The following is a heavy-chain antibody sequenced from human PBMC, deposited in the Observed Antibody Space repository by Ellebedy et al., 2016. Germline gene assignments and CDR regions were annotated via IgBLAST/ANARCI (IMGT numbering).Heavy chain of an antibody. Sequence: SETLSLXCAVSGDSISSGGSSWTWIRQPPGKGLEWIGYIYYSGSTYYNPSLKSRVSISLDMSKNRFSLNLSSVTAADSAVYYCARPRDYDILTGYWGYWGRGTLVTVSS. CDR2: IYYSGST. CDR1: GDSISSGGSS. D-gene: IGHD3-9*01. CDR3: ARPRDYDILTGYWGY. V-gene: IGHV4-30-2*01. J-gene: IGHJ4*02.